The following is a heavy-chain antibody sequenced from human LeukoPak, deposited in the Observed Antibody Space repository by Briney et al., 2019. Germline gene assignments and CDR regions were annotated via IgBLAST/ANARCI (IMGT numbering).Heavy chain of an antibody. J-gene: IGHJ4*02. V-gene: IGHV3-23*01. CDR3: AKDDRSSGSYQTDY. D-gene: IGHD1-26*01. CDR2: ISGSGGST. CDR1: GFTFNSYA. Sequence: GGSLRLSCAASGFTFNSYAMSWVRQAPGKGLEWVSAISGSGGSTYYADSVKGRFTISRDNSKNTLYLQMNSLRAEDTAVYYCAKDDRSSGSYQTDYWGQGTLVTVSS.